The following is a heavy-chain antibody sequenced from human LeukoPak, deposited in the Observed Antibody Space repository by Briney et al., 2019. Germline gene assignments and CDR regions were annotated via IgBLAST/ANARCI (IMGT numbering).Heavy chain of an antibody. J-gene: IGHJ4*02. CDR3: APGRYYFDY. V-gene: IGHV3-7*02. Sequence: GGSLRLSCAASGFLFRSYEMNWVRQAPGKGLEWVANIKQDGSEKYYVDSVKGRFTISRDNAKNSLYLQMNSLRVADTAVYYCAPGRYYFDYWGQGTLVTVSS. CDR1: GFLFRSYE. D-gene: IGHD1-14*01. CDR2: IKQDGSEK.